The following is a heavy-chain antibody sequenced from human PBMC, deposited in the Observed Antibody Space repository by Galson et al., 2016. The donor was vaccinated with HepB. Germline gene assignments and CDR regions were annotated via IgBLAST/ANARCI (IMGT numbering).Heavy chain of an antibody. CDR2: ISYSSTI. CDR3: ARVVLRGHYGMDV. D-gene: IGHD6-6*01. CDR1: GFSFHNYN. J-gene: IGHJ6*02. Sequence: SLRLSCAASGFSFHNYNMNWVRQAPGKGLEWISYISYSSTIYYADSVKGRFTISRDTAKRSLFLQMNNLRVDDTGVYYWARVVLRGHYGMDVWGRGTTVTVSS. V-gene: IGHV3-69-1*01.